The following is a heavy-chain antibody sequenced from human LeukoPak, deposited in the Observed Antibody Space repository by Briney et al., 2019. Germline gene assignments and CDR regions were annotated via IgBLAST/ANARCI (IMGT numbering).Heavy chain of an antibody. Sequence: GGSLRLSCLASGFTFNLYSMHRVRQAPGKGLEFVSVISSDGVYTYYAYSVKGRFTISRDNSKNTMYLQMSSLGADDTAVYYCAKVLDYCDGGTCYNSGMDSWGQGTLVTVSS. V-gene: IGHV3-64D*08. CDR2: ISSDGVYT. CDR3: AKVLDYCDGGTCYNSGMDS. J-gene: IGHJ4*02. D-gene: IGHD2-15*01. CDR1: GFTFNLYS.